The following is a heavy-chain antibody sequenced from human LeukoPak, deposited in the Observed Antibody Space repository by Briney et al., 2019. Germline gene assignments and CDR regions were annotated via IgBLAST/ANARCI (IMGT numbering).Heavy chain of an antibody. CDR2: IYYSGST. CDR1: GGSISSYY. Sequence: SATLSLTCTVSGGSISSYYWSWIRQPPGKGLEWIGYIYYSGSTNYNPSLKSRVTISVDTSKNQFSLKLSSVTASDTAVYYCARSRGIVVGPAAGSYLPYYFDYWGQGTLVTVSS. CDR3: ARSRGIVVGPAAGSYLPYYFDY. J-gene: IGHJ4*02. V-gene: IGHV4-59*01. D-gene: IGHD2-2*01.